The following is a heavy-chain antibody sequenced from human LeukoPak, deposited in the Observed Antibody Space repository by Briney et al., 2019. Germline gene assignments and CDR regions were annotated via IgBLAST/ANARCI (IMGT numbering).Heavy chain of an antibody. J-gene: IGHJ4*02. CDR3: ARLLGSGYYYDSSGYYQPFDY. D-gene: IGHD3-22*01. CDR2: IYYSGST. Sequence: SETLSLTCTVSGGSISSYYWSWIRQPPGKGLEWIGYIYYSGSTNCNPSLKSRVTISVDTSKNQFSLKLSSVTAADTAVYYCARLLGSGYYYDSSGYYQPFDYWGQGTLVTVSS. V-gene: IGHV4-59*08. CDR1: GGSISSYY.